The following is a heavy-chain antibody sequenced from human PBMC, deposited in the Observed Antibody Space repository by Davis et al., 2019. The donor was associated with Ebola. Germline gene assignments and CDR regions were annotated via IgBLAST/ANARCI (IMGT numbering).Heavy chain of an antibody. D-gene: IGHD3-3*01. V-gene: IGHV4-34*01. Sequence: PSETLSLTCAVYGGSFSGYYWSWIRQPPGKGLEWIGEINHSGSTNYNPSLKSRVTISVDTSKNQFSLKLSSVTAADTAVYYCARGAPYGGSGYPYYFDYWGQGTLVTVSS. CDR1: GGSFSGYY. J-gene: IGHJ4*02. CDR2: INHSGST. CDR3: ARGAPYGGSGYPYYFDY.